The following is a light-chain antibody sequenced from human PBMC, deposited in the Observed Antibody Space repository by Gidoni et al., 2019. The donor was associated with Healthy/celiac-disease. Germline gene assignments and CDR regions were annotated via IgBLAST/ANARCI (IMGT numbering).Light chain of an antibody. J-gene: IGKJ1*01. CDR3: QQRSNWGGT. CDR2: DAS. CDR1: QSVSSY. Sequence: EIVLTQSPATLSLSPGERATLSCRASQSVSSYLALYQQKPGQAPRLLIYDASNRATGIPARFSGSGSGTDFTLTISSLEPEDFAVYYCQQRSNWGGTFGQGTKVEIK. V-gene: IGKV3-11*01.